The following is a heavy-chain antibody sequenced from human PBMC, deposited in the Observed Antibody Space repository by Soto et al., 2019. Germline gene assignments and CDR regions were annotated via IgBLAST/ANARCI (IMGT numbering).Heavy chain of an antibody. CDR3: ARDRRRTYDYGYYYGMDV. CDR2: IIPIFGTA. D-gene: IGHD4-17*01. J-gene: IGHJ6*02. V-gene: IGHV1-69*13. Sequence: SVKVSCKASGGTFSSYAISWVRQAPGQGLEWMGGIIPIFGTANYAQKFQGRVTITADESTSTAYMELSSLRSEDTAVYYCARDRRRTYDYGYYYGMDVWGQGTTVTVSS. CDR1: GGTFSSYA.